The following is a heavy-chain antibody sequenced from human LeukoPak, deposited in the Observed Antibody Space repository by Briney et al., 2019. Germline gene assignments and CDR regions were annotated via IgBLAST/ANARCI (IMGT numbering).Heavy chain of an antibody. D-gene: IGHD1-7*01. CDR2: IYHSGST. CDR3: ARVTGTTGLAYYYYYYMDV. V-gene: IGHV4-38-2*02. CDR1: GYSISSGYY. J-gene: IGHJ6*03. Sequence: SETLSLTCTVSGYSISSGYYWGWIRQPPGKGLEWIRSIYHSGSTYYNPSLKSRVTISVDTSKNQFSLKLSSVTAADTAVYYCARVTGTTGLAYYYYYYMDVWGKGTTVTVSS.